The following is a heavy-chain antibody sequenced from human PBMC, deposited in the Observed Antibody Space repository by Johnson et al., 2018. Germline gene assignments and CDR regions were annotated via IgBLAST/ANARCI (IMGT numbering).Heavy chain of an antibody. CDR1: GGTFSSYA. V-gene: IGHV1-69*01. Sequence: QVQLVQSGAEVKKPGSSVEVSCKASGGTFSSYAISWVRQAPGQGLEWMGGIITIFGTANYAQKFQGRVTITAAESTSTAYMELSSLRSEDTAVYYCAREVSAVGIAPAEYFQHWGQGTLVTVSS. CDR2: IITIFGTA. CDR3: AREVSAVGIAPAEYFQH. J-gene: IGHJ1*01. D-gene: IGHD6-13*01.